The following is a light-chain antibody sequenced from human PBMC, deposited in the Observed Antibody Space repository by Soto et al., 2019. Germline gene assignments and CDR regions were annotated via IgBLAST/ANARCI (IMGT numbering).Light chain of an antibody. CDR3: AAWDTTLNGFV. J-gene: IGLJ1*01. Sequence: QSVLTQPPSASGTPGQRVTISCSGSSSNIAFNHVNWYQHLPGTATKVLVYDNNRRPSGVPDRFSGSKSGTSASLAISGLQSEDEADYFCAAWDTTLNGFVFGTGTKLTVL. CDR1: SSNIAFNH. V-gene: IGLV1-44*01. CDR2: DNN.